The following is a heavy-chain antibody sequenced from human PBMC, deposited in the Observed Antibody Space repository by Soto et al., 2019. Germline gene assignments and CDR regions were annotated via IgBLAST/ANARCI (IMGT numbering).Heavy chain of an antibody. CDR3: TTLRPDP. CDR1: GFSFTGYY. Sequence: ASVKVSCKASGFSFTGYYIHWLRQAPGQGLEWMGWINTHSGGTEYAQKFQGRVTLTRDTSIATAYLTLTSLTSDDTAVYYCTTLRPDPWGQGTLVTVSS. J-gene: IGHJ5*02. D-gene: IGHD3-9*01. V-gene: IGHV1-2*02. CDR2: INTHSGGT.